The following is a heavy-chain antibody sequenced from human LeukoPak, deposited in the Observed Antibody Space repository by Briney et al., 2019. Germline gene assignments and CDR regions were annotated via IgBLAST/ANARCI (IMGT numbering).Heavy chain of an antibody. V-gene: IGHV3-23*01. D-gene: IGHD3-16*01. CDR1: GFRFSDFT. CDR2: IGGRGGST. Sequence: GGSLRLSCAASGFRFSDFTMTWVRQAPGKGPEWVSAIGGRGGSTYYADSLEGRFTISRDNSKNMVYLQMNSLKVEDTATYYCGKEGGAWGQGTKVTVSS. CDR3: GKEGGA. J-gene: IGHJ5*02.